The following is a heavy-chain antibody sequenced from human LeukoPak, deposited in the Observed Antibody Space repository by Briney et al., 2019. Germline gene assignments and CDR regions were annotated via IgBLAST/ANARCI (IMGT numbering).Heavy chain of an antibody. J-gene: IGHJ5*02. Sequence: ASVKVSCKASGGTFSSYAISWVRQAPGQGLEWMGGIIPIFGTANYAQKFQGRVTITADESTSTAYMELSSLGSEDTAVYYCARVGNSSSWYEGWFDPWGQGTLVTVSS. CDR3: ARVGNSSSWYEGWFDP. D-gene: IGHD6-13*01. CDR2: IIPIFGTA. CDR1: GGTFSSYA. V-gene: IGHV1-69*13.